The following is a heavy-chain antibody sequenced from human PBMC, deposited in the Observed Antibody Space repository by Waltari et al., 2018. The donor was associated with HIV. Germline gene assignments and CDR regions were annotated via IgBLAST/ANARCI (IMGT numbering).Heavy chain of an antibody. CDR3: ARGTTETGSDY. V-gene: IGHV1-2*02. J-gene: IGHJ4*02. CDR2: INPNSGGT. Sequence: QVQLVQSGAEVKKPGASVKVSCTTSGYIFTGYYLHWVRQAPGQGLECMGWINPNSGGTNYAQKFQGRVTMTRDTSISTAYMELSSLKSDDTAVYYCARGTTETGSDYWGQGTLVTVFS. D-gene: IGHD1-1*01. CDR1: GYIFTGYY.